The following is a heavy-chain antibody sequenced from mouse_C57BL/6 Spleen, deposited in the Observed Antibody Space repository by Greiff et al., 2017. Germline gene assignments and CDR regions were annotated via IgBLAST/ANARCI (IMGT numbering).Heavy chain of an antibody. Sequence: QFQLQQSGSELRRPGSSVKLSCKDFDSEVFPIAYMSWVRQKPGHGFEWIGGILPSIGRTIYGEKFEDKATLDADTLSNTAYLELNSLTSEDSAIYYCARSGSSPWYFDVWATATTVTVSS. CDR3: ARSGSSPWYFDV. V-gene: IGHV15-2*01. J-gene: IGHJ1*03. CDR1: DSEVFPIAY. D-gene: IGHD1-1*01. CDR2: ILPSIGRT.